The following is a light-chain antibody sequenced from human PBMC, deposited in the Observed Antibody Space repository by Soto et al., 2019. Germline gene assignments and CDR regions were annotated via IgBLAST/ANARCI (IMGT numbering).Light chain of an antibody. CDR2: GAS. Sequence: EIVMTQSPATLSVSPGERATLSCRASQSVSSNLAWYQQKPGQAPRLLIYGASTRATGIPARFSGSGSGTEFTLTISSLQSEDFAVYYCQQYNNWPPLTFGGGTNADNK. J-gene: IGKJ4*01. CDR3: QQYNNWPPLT. V-gene: IGKV3-15*01. CDR1: QSVSSN.